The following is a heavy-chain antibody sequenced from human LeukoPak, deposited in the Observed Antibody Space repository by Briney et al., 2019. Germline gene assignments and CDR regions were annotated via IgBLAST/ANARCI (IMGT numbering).Heavy chain of an antibody. CDR2: VDPEDGET. CDR1: GYTFTDYY. Sequence: ASVKISCKVSGYTFTDYYMHWVQQAPGKGLEWMGLVDPEDGETIYAEKFQGRVTITADTSTDTAYMELSSLRSEDTAVYYCATGGRAAAGTYYDYWGQGTPVTVSS. J-gene: IGHJ4*02. D-gene: IGHD6-13*01. CDR3: ATGGRAAAGTYYDY. V-gene: IGHV1-69-2*01.